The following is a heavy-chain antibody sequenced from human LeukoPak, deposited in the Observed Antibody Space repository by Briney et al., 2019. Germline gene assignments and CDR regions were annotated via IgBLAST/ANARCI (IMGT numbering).Heavy chain of an antibody. D-gene: IGHD6-13*01. CDR2: IYSGGST. J-gene: IGHJ4*02. Sequence: PGGSLRLSCAASGFTVSSNYMSWVRQAPGKGLEWVSVIYSGGSTYYADSVKGRFTISRDNSKNTLYLQMNSLRAEDTAVYYCARDPEEQHLDYRGQGTLVTVSS. CDR3: ARDPEEQHLDY. V-gene: IGHV3-53*01. CDR1: GFTVSSNY.